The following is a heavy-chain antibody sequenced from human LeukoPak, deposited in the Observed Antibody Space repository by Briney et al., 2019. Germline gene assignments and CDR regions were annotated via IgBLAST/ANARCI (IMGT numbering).Heavy chain of an antibody. D-gene: IGHD3-22*01. CDR1: GYRFGSHW. V-gene: IGHV3-74*01. J-gene: IGHJ3*01. CDR3: ERDQCFSGYCHVFDS. Sequence: GGSLRLSCAASGYRFGSHWMLWVRHVPGKVLVWVSGINNEGSSTIYAWLVKGLCTISRDNDKNTLYLKMNSLRTEDTAMYYCERDQCFSGYCHVFDSWGRGTMVTVSS. CDR2: INNEGSST.